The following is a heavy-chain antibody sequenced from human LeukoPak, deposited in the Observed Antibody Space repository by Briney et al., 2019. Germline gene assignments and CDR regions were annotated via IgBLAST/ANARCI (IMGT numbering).Heavy chain of an antibody. Sequence: ASVKVSCKASGYTFNRYDISWVRQAPGQGLEWMGWISGYNCNANYAQKVQGRVTMTTDTSTSTAYMELRSLRSDDTAVYYCARGDSGYDYRFDYWGQGTLVTVSS. CDR1: GYTFNRYD. CDR2: ISGYNCNA. CDR3: ARGDSGYDYRFDY. J-gene: IGHJ4*02. V-gene: IGHV1-18*01. D-gene: IGHD5-12*01.